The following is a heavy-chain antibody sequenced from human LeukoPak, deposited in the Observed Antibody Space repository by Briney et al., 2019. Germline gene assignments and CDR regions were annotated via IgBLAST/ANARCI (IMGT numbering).Heavy chain of an antibody. J-gene: IGHJ4*02. CDR3: AKRGHYSINWYHYFDY. D-gene: IGHD6-13*01. Sequence: GRSLRLSCAASGFTFSSYAMHWVRQAPGKGLEWVAAIASNGGSEYYADSVKGRFTISRDNSKNTLFLQMNSLRPDDTAVYYCAKRGHYSINWYHYFDYWGQGTLVTVFS. V-gene: IGHV3-30*04. CDR2: IASNGGSE. CDR1: GFTFSSYA.